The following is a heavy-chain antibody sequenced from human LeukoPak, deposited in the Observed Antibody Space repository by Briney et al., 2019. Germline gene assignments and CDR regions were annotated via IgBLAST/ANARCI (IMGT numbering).Heavy chain of an antibody. D-gene: IGHD6-13*01. CDR3: AKEDSSSPRGLDY. CDR1: GFTVSSNY. CDR2: IYSGGST. V-gene: IGHV3-53*01. J-gene: IGHJ4*02. Sequence: PGGSLRLSCAASGFTVSSNYMSWVRQAPGKGLEWVSVIYSGGSTYYADSVKGRFTISRDNSKNTLYLQMNSLRAEDTAVYYCAKEDSSSPRGLDYWGQGTLVTVSS.